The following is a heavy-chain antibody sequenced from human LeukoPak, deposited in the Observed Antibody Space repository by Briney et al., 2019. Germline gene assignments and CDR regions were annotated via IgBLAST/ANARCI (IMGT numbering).Heavy chain of an antibody. CDR3: ARSDYFSDDCHSPYYYYYMDV. V-gene: IGHV5-51*01. CDR2: IYPGDSGT. J-gene: IGHJ6*03. Sequence: GESPKISCKGSGYSFTSYWIGWVRQMPGKGLEWMGIIYPGDSGTRYSPSFQGQVTISADKSISTAYLQWSSLKASDTAMYYCARSDYFSDDCHSPYYYYYMDVWGKGTTVTVSS. CDR1: GYSFTSYW. D-gene: IGHD2-21*02.